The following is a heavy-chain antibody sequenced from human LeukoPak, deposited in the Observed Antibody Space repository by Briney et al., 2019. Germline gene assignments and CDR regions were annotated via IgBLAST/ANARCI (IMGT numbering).Heavy chain of an antibody. D-gene: IGHD2-2*01. J-gene: IGHJ4*02. CDR3: ARLRDIVVVPAAGFDY. CDR2: IYPGDSDT. V-gene: IGHV5-51*03. Sequence: GESLKISCKGSGYSFTSYWIGWVRQMPGKGLEWMGSIYPGDSDTRYSPSFQGQVTISADKSISTAYLQWSSLKASDTAMYYCARLRDIVVVPAAGFDYWGQGTLVTVSS. CDR1: GYSFTSYW.